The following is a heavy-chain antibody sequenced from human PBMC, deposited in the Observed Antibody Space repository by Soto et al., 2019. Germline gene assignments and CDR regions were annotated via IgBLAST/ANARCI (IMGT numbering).Heavy chain of an antibody. CDR3: AGQERVTFDY. V-gene: IGHV4-34*01. CDR2: SNHSGST. CDR1: GGSFSGYY. J-gene: IGHJ4*02. Sequence: SETLSLTCAVYGGSFSGYYWSWIRQPPEKGLEWIGESNHSGSTSYNPSLKSRVTISVDTSKNQFSLKLTSVTAADTAVYYCAGQERVTFDYWGQGTLVTVS.